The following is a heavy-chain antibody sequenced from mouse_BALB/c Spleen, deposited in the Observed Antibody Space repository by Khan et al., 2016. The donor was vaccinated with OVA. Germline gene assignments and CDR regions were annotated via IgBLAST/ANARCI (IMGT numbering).Heavy chain of an antibody. V-gene: IGHV1-9*01. CDR2: ILPGSGSN. Sequence: QVQLKESGAELMKPGASVKISCKATGYTFSSYWIEWVKQRPGHGLEWIGEILPGSGSNNYNEKFKGKATLTSDKSSNTAYMELSSLTSEDSAVYYCAPVGSYYVSFAYWGQGTLVTVSA. CDR1: GYTFSSYW. D-gene: IGHD2-12*01. CDR3: APVGSYYVSFAY. J-gene: IGHJ3*01.